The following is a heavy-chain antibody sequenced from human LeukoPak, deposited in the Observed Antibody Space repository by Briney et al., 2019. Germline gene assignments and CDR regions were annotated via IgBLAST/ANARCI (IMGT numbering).Heavy chain of an antibody. CDR3: ARGGPWYGSGSYYNAFDY. CDR2: ISSSGSTI. D-gene: IGHD3-10*01. V-gene: IGHV3-48*03. CDR1: GFTFSSYE. Sequence: GGSLRLFCAASGFTFSSYEMNWVRQAPGKGLEWVSYISSSGSTIYYADSVKGRFTISRDNAKNSLYLQMNSLRAEDTAVYYCARGGPWYGSGSYYNAFDYWGQGTLVTVSS. J-gene: IGHJ4*02.